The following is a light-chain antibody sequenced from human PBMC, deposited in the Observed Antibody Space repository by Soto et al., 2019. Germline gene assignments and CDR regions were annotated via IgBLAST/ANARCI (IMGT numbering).Light chain of an antibody. CDR1: SSDVGYYNY. J-gene: IGLJ2*01. V-gene: IGLV2-11*01. CDR3: SSYAGSYTYVV. CDR2: DVT. Sequence: QSALPQPRSVSGSPGQSVTISCTGTSSDVGYYNYVSWYQQHPGKAPKLMINDVTNRPSGVPDRFSGSKSGNTASLTISGLQAEDEADYYCSSYAGSYTYVVFGGGTKLTVL.